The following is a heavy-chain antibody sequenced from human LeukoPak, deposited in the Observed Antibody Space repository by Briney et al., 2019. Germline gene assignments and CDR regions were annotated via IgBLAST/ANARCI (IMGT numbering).Heavy chain of an antibody. J-gene: IGHJ4*02. CDR1: GGTFSSYT. CDR3: ACNKGSESSSFDY. V-gene: IGHV1-69*02. CDR2: IIPILGIA. Sequence: SVKVSCKASGGTFSSYTISWVRQAPGQGLEWMGRIIPILGIANYAQKFQGRVTITADKSTSTAYMELSSLRSEDTAVYYCACNKGSESSSFDYWGQGTLVTVSS. D-gene: IGHD6-6*01.